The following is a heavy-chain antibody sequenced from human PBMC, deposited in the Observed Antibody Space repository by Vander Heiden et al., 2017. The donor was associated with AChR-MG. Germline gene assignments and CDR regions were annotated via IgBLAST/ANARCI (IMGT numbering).Heavy chain of an antibody. V-gene: IGHV3-30*18. J-gene: IGHJ5*02. CDR1: GFTFSTYG. CDR2: ISYDGSKK. Sequence: QVDLVESGGGVVRPGRSLRRSCAASGFTFSTYGMHWVRQAPGKGLEWVAVISYDGSKKDYGDSVKGRFTISRDNSKNTVYLQMNSLRVEDTAIYYCAKDVNQGEGPFSYWLHPWGQGSLVSVSS. D-gene: IGHD3-16*01. CDR3: AKDVNQGEGPFSYWLHP.